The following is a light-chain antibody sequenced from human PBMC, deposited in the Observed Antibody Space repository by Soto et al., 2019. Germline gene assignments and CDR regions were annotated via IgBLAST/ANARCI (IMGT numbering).Light chain of an antibody. V-gene: IGKV1-5*03. CDR3: QHYNSYSEA. Sequence: DIQMTQSPSTLSGSVGDRVTITCRACQTISSWLAWYQQKPGKAPKLLIYKASTFKSGVPSRFSGSGSGTEFTLTISNLQPDDFATYYCQHYNSYSEAFGQGTKVELK. J-gene: IGKJ1*01. CDR1: QTISSW. CDR2: KAS.